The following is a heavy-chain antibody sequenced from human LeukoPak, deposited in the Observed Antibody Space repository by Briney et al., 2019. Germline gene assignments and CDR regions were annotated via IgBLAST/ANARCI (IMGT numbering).Heavy chain of an antibody. D-gene: IGHD6-13*01. CDR3: AREGNSSSWYYYYYGMDV. Sequence: PGGSLRLSCAASGFTFSSYWMHWVRQAPGKGLVWVSRINSDGSSTSYADSVKGRFTISRDSAKNTLYLQMNSLRAEDTAVYYCAREGNSSSWYYYYYGMDVWGQGTTVTVSS. V-gene: IGHV3-74*01. J-gene: IGHJ6*02. CDR1: GFTFSSYW. CDR2: INSDGSST.